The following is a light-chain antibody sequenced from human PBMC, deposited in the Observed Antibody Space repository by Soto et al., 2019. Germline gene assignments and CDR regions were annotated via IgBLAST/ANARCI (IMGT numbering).Light chain of an antibody. J-gene: IGLJ2*01. CDR2: DVS. V-gene: IGLV2-14*01. Sequence: QSALTQPASVSGSPGQSITISCTGTSSDVGGYNYVSWYQQHPDKAPKLMIYDVSNRPSGVSNRFSGSKSGNTASLTISGLQAEDDADYYCSSYTSSSILVFGGGTKVTVL. CDR1: SSDVGGYNY. CDR3: SSYTSSSILV.